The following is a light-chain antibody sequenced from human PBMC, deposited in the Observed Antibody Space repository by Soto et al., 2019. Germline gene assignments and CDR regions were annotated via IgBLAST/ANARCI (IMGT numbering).Light chain of an antibody. CDR2: GAS. J-gene: IGKJ1*01. CDR3: QQYMSSVT. CDR1: QSVDTTF. V-gene: IGKV3-20*01. Sequence: EIVLTQSPGSLSLSPGQRATLSCRASQSVDTTFFAWYQKKPGQAPRLLIYGASKRATGIPDRFSGSGSGTDFTIIISKLEPEDFAVYSCQQYMSSVTFGQGTKVEIK.